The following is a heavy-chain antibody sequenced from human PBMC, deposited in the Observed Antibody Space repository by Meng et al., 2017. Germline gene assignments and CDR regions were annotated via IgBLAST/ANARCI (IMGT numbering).Heavy chain of an antibody. CDR1: GGSFSGYY. CDR2: INHSGST. J-gene: IGHJ4*02. V-gene: IGHV4-34*01. D-gene: IGHD6-25*01. Sequence: SQTRSLTGAVYGGSFSGYYWSWIRQPPGKGLEWIGEINHSGSTNYNPSLKSRVTISVDTSKNQFSLKLSSVTAADTAVYYCARDEDISAAGKLFGDYWGQGTLVTVSS. CDR3: ARDEDISAAGKLFGDY.